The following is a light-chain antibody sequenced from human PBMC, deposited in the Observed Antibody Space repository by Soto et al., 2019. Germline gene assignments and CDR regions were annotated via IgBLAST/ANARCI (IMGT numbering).Light chain of an antibody. CDR1: SSNIGNNY. Sequence: QSVLTQPPSVSAAPGQKVTISCSGSSSNIGNNYVSWYQQLPGTAPKLLIYDNNKRPSGIPDRFSGSKSGTSATLGITGLQTGDEADYYCGTWDSTLNAVVCGGGTQLTVL. CDR2: DNN. CDR3: GTWDSTLNAVV. J-gene: IGLJ3*02. V-gene: IGLV1-51*01.